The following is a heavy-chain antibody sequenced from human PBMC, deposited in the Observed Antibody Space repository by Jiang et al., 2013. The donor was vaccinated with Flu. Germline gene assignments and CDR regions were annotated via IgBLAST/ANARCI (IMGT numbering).Heavy chain of an antibody. CDR3: ARDLSSGWYSGD. V-gene: IGHV3-48*02. CDR2: ISSNGGTI. Sequence: VQLLESGGGLVQPGGSLRLSCAASGFTFRSYSMNWVRQTPVKGLEWVAYISSNGGTIYYTDSVKGRFTISRDNGKNSVYLQMRSLGDEDTGVYYCARDLSSGWYSGDWGQGTLVTVSS. D-gene: IGHD6-19*01. J-gene: IGHJ4*02. CDR1: GFTFRSYS.